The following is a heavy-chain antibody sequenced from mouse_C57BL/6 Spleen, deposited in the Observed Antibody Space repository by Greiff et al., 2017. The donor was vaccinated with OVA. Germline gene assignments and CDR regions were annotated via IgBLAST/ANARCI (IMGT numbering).Heavy chain of an antibody. CDR2: IRLKSDNYAT. D-gene: IGHD1-1*01. CDR3: TRGTTDY. CDR1: GFTFSNYW. Sequence: EVMLVGSGGGLVQPGGSMTLSCAASGFTFSNYWMNWVRQSPEKGLEWVAQIRLKSDNYATHYAESVKGRFTISRDDSKSSVYLQMNNLRAEDTGIYYCTRGTTDYWGQGTTLTVSS. J-gene: IGHJ2*01. V-gene: IGHV6-3*01.